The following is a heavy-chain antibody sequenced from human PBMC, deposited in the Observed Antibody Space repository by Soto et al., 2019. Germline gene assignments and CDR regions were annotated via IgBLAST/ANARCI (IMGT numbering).Heavy chain of an antibody. J-gene: IGHJ4*02. CDR1: GFTFSPYW. Sequence: EVQLVESGGGLVQPGGSLTLSCAVSGFTFSPYWMSWVRQAPGKGLQWVAIIKDDGGDEHYLEAVRGRFTISRDNAKKSLCLAMDSLRVEDTAVYYCAGGSGWISDSWGQGTLVTVSS. CDR3: AGGSGWISDS. D-gene: IGHD6-19*01. V-gene: IGHV3-7*05. CDR2: IKDDGGDE.